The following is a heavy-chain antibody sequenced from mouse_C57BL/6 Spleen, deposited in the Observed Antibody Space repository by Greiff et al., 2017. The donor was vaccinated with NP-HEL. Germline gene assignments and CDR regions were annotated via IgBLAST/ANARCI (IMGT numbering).Heavy chain of an antibody. D-gene: IGHD1-1*01. J-gene: IGHJ3*01. CDR3: VRDYGSSYGFAY. CDR2: IRSKSNNYAT. CDR1: GFSFNTYA. Sequence: EVQRVESGGGLVQPKGSLKLSCAASGFSFNTYAMNWVRQAPGKGLEWVARIRSKSNNYATYYADSVKDRFTISRDDSESMLYPQMNNLKTEDTAMYYCVRDYGSSYGFAYWGQGTLVTVSA. V-gene: IGHV10-1*01.